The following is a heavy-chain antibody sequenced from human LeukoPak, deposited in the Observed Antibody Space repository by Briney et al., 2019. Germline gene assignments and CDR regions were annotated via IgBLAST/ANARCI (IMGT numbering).Heavy chain of an antibody. D-gene: IGHD1-7*01. CDR3: ARDRTTYYYGMDV. CDR1: GGSISSGGYY. V-gene: IGHV4-31*03. Sequence: SETLSLTCTVSGGSISSGGYYWSWIRQHPGKGLEWIGYIYYSGSTYYNPSLKGRVTISVDTFKNQFSLKLSSVTAADTAVYYCARDRTTYYYGMDVWGKGTTVTVSS. J-gene: IGHJ6*04. CDR2: IYYSGST.